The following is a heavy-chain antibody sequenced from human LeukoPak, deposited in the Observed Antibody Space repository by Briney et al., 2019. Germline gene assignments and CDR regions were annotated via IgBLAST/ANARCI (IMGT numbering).Heavy chain of an antibody. CDR3: AGVAYSSSWRAWVPNWFDP. D-gene: IGHD6-13*01. V-gene: IGHV1-18*01. Sequence: ASVKVSCKASGYTFTSYGISWVRQAPGQGLEWMGWISAYNGNTNYAQKLQGRVTMTTDTSTSTAYMELRSLRSDDTAVYYCAGVAYSSSWRAWVPNWFDPWGQGTLVTVSS. CDR1: GYTFTSYG. J-gene: IGHJ5*02. CDR2: ISAYNGNT.